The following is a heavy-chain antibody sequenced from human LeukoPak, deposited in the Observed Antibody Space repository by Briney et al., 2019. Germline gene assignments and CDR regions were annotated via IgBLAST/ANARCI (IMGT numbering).Heavy chain of an antibody. V-gene: IGHV3-23*01. CDR1: GFTFSSYA. CDR2: ISGSGGST. D-gene: IGHD2-2*01. Sequence: PGGSLRLSCAASGFTFSSYAMSWVRQAPGKGLEWVPAISGSGGSTYYADSVKGRFTISRDNSKNTLYLQMNSLRAEDTAVYYCANVDTSWTRENYWGQGTLVSVSP. CDR3: ANVDTSWTRENY. J-gene: IGHJ4*02.